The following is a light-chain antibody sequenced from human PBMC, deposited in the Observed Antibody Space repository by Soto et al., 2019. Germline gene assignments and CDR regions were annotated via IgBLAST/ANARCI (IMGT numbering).Light chain of an antibody. V-gene: IGKV3-15*01. CDR3: QHYNVLCT. J-gene: IGKJ1*01. CDR2: YAY. Sequence: EKVKTQSPATLSVSPGARATLSCRASEGVSRNFAWNQQIPGQPPGLLIYYAYTSATGIPARFRGSGSAKEFTHSSSTLQAEDFAIYFCQHYNVLCTFGQGTKVQIK. CDR1: EGVSRN.